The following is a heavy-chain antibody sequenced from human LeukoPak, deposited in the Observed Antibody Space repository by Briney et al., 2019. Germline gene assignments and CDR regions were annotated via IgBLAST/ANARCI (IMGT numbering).Heavy chain of an antibody. CDR2: IITIFGTA. CDR3: ARYHSPTYYYDSSGYYYVAFDY. Sequence: SVKVSCKASGGTFSSYAISWVRQAPGQGLEWMGGIITIFGTANYAQKFQGRVTITADESTSTAYMELSSLRSEDTAVYYCARYHSPTYYYDSSGYYYVAFDYWGQGTLVTVSS. CDR1: GGTFSSYA. D-gene: IGHD3-22*01. V-gene: IGHV1-69*13. J-gene: IGHJ4*02.